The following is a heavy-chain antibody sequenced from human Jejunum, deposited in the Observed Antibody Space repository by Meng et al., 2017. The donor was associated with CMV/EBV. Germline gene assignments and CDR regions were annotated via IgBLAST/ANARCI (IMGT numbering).Heavy chain of an antibody. CDR2: IHHSGTT. CDR3: ARDSYHYGSSTYNWFDP. D-gene: IGHD3-10*01. Sequence: SIRTYWGSWIRPSPGKGLELIGYIHHSGTTNHNPSLRSRVIMSVDTSNNQFSLKLTSVTAADTAVYYCARDSYHYGSSTYNWFDPWGQGILVTVSS. V-gene: IGHV4-59*01. CDR1: SIRTYW. J-gene: IGHJ5*02.